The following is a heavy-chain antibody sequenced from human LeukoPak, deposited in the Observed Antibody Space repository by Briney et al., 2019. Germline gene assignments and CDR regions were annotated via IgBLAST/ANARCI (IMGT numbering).Heavy chain of an antibody. J-gene: IGHJ4*02. Sequence: PGGYLRLSCAASGFTFSSYGMHWVRQAPGKGLEWVAVISYDGSNKYYADSVKGRFTISRDKSKNKLYLQMNSLRAEDTAVYYCARDYGSGLGHFDYWGQGTLVTVSS. D-gene: IGHD3-10*01. V-gene: IGHV3-30*03. CDR1: GFTFSSYG. CDR3: ARDYGSGLGHFDY. CDR2: ISYDGSNK.